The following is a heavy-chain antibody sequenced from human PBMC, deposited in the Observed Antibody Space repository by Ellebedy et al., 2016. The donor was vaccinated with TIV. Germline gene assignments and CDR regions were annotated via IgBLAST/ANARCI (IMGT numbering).Heavy chain of an antibody. CDR3: ATLPRGDDGFDT. CDR1: GFTFSTYG. D-gene: IGHD3-10*01. J-gene: IGHJ3*02. CDR2: IDHGGSNK. Sequence: PGGSLRLSCAASGFTFSTYGMHWVRQAPGKGLEWVAAIDHGGSNKDYADSVKGRVTISRDNSRNTLYLQMNSLRAEDTAVYYSATLPRGDDGFDTWGQGTMVTVSS. V-gene: IGHV3-30*12.